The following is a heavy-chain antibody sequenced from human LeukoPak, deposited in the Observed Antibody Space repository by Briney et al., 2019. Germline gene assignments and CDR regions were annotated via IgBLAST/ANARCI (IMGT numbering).Heavy chain of an antibody. J-gene: IGHJ5*02. V-gene: IGHV3-23*01. D-gene: IGHD3-9*01. Sequence: TGGSLRLSCAASGFSFSSYAMSCVRQAPGKGLEWVSVISGSSGSTDYADSVKGRFTISRDNSKNTLYLQMNSLRAEDTAVYYCAKVRYFDWLSPFNWFDPWGQGTLVTVSS. CDR2: ISGSSGST. CDR1: GFSFSSYA. CDR3: AKVRYFDWLSPFNWFDP.